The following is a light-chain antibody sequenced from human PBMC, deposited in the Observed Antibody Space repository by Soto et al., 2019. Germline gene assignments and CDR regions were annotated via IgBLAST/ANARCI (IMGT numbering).Light chain of an antibody. CDR2: EGS. CDR3: CSYAGSSTLV. Sequence: QSVLTQPASVSGSPGQSITISCTGTSSDVGRYNLVSWYQQHPGKAPKLMIYEGSKRPSGVSNRFSGSKSGNTASLTISGLQDEDEADYYCCSYAGSSTLVFGGGTKLTVL. V-gene: IGLV2-23*01. CDR1: SSDVGRYNL. J-gene: IGLJ2*01.